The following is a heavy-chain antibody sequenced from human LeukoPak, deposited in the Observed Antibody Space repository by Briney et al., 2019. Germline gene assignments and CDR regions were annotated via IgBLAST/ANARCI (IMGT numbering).Heavy chain of an antibody. J-gene: IGHJ4*02. V-gene: IGHV3-30*02. Sequence: GGSLRLSCAASGFTFSIYGMHWVCQAPGKGLEWVAFIPYDGSNRYYADSVKGRFTISRDNSKNTLYLQMNSLRAEDTAVYYCARDGYGSSWYGGSHDYWGQGTLVTVSS. D-gene: IGHD6-13*01. CDR3: ARDGYGSSWYGGSHDY. CDR2: IPYDGSNR. CDR1: GFTFSIYG.